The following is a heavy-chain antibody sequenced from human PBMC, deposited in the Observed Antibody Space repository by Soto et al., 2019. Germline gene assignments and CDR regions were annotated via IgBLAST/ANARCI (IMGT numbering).Heavy chain of an antibody. CDR2: IFSNDEK. D-gene: IGHD3-3*01. CDR1: GFSLSNARMG. CDR3: ARIQMSEASYDFWSGYYSPNFDY. V-gene: IGHV2-26*01. Sequence: SGSTLVNPTETLTLTCTVSGFSLSNARMGVSWIRQPPGKALEWLAHIFSNDEKSYSTSLKSRLTISKDTSKSQVVLTMTSMDPGDTATYYCARIQMSEASYDFWSGYYSPNFDYWGQGTLVTVSS. J-gene: IGHJ4*02.